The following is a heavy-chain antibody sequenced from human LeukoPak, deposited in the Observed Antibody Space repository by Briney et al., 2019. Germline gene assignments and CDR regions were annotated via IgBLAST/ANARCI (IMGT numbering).Heavy chain of an antibody. J-gene: IGHJ6*02. CDR3: ARDLGNYYYDSSGYYVYYGMDV. D-gene: IGHD3-22*01. V-gene: IGHV1-2*02. CDR2: INPNSGGT. CDR1: GYTFTSYY. Sequence: ASVKVSCKASGYTFTSYYMHWVRQAPGQGLEWMGWINPNSGGTNYAQKFQGRVTMTRDTSISTAYMELSRLRSDDTAVYYCARDLGNYYYDSSGYYVYYGMDVWGQGTTVTVSS.